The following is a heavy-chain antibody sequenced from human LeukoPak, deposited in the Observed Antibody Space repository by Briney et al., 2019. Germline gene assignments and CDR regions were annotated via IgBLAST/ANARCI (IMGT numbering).Heavy chain of an antibody. Sequence: SETQSLTCTVSGGSINSYYWGWIRQPPEKGLEWIGSFYYSWATHYNPSLKGRVTISVDTSKAQFSLKLTSVTAADMPVYYCARHEGGHNIWHCWGQGTLVTVSS. D-gene: IGHD2/OR15-2a*01. J-gene: IGHJ4*02. CDR1: GGSINSYY. CDR3: ARHEGGHNIWHC. V-gene: IGHV4-39*01. CDR2: FYYSWAT.